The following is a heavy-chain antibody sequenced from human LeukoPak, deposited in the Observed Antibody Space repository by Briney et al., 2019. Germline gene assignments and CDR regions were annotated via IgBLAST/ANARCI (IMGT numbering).Heavy chain of an antibody. CDR1: GGSISSYY. Sequence: KPSETLSLTCTVSGGSISSYYWSWIRQPPGKGLEWIGYIYYSGSTNYNPSLKSRVTISIDTSKNQFSLKLSSVTAADTAVYYCARHSINYYGSGSYYIDYWGQGTLVTASS. CDR3: ARHSINYYGSGSYYIDY. V-gene: IGHV4-59*08. CDR2: IYYSGST. J-gene: IGHJ4*02. D-gene: IGHD3-10*01.